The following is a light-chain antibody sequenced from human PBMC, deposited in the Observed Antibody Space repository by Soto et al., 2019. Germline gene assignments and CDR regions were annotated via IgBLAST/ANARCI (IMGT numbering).Light chain of an antibody. CDR1: SGHSSYA. Sequence: QSVLTQSPSASASLGASVKLTCTLSSGHSSYAIAWHQQQPEKGPRYLMKLNGDGGHSKGHGIPDRFSGSSSGAERYLTIASLQSEDEGDYYCQTWDTGIEVFGGGTKVTVL. J-gene: IGLJ2*01. CDR2: LNGDGGH. V-gene: IGLV4-69*01. CDR3: QTWDTGIEV.